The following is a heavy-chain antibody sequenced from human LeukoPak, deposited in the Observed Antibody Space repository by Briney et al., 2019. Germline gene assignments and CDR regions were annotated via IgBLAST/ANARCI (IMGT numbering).Heavy chain of an antibody. V-gene: IGHV6-1*01. CDR2: TYYRSKWYS. J-gene: IGHJ4*02. D-gene: IGHD3-22*01. Sequence: SQTLSLTCAIYGDSVSSNSAAWNWIRQSPSRGLEWLGRTYYRSKWYSDYAVSVKSRVTINPDTSKNQFSLQLNSVTPEDTAVYYCARAGTRDSSGYDYFDYWGQGTLVTVSS. CDR1: GDSVSSNSAA. CDR3: ARAGTRDSSGYDYFDY.